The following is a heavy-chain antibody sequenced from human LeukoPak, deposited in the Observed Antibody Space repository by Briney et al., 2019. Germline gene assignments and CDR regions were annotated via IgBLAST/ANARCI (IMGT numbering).Heavy chain of an antibody. J-gene: IGHJ5*02. CDR2: INPSGGST. V-gene: IGHV1-46*01. CDR3: ARDSEPAALYANGYWFDP. D-gene: IGHD2-2*01. CDR1: GYTFTSYY. Sequence: GASVKVSCKASGYTFTSYYMHWVRQAPGQGLEWMGIINPSGGSTSYAQKLQGRVTMTTDTSTSTAYMELRSLRSDDTAVYYCARDSEPAALYANGYWFDPWGQGTLVTVSS.